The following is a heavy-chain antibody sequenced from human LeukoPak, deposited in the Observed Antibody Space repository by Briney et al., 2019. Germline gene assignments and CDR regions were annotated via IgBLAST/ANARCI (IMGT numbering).Heavy chain of an antibody. CDR3: TRRMTFDY. J-gene: IGHJ4*02. V-gene: IGHV3-49*04. CDR1: GFTFSTYS. CDR2: IRSKGFGGTT. D-gene: IGHD2/OR15-2a*01. Sequence: GGSLRLSCAASGFTFSTYSMNWVRQAPGKGLEWVGFIRSKGFGGTTDYAASVKDRFTISRDDSKSIAYLQMNSLKTEDSAVYYCTRRMTFDYWGQGTLVTVSS.